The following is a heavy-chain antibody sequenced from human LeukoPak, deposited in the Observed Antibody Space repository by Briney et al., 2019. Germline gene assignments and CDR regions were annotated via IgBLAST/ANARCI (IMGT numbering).Heavy chain of an antibody. Sequence: PGGSLRLSCAASGFTFSSYAMSWVRQAPGKGLEWVSAISGSGGSTYYADSVKGRFTISRDNSKNTLYLRMNSLRAEDTAVYYCAKANRQAVAGYYYFDYWGQGTLVTVSS. V-gene: IGHV3-23*01. J-gene: IGHJ4*02. CDR1: GFTFSSYA. CDR3: AKANRQAVAGYYYFDY. CDR2: ISGSGGST. D-gene: IGHD6-19*01.